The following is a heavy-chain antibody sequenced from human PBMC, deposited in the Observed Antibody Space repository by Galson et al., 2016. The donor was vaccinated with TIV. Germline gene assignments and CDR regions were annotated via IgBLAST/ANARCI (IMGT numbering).Heavy chain of an antibody. D-gene: IGHD2-8*02. CDR2: IYYCGTT. CDR3: GGAAPGTVDI. CDR1: NGSINTYY. J-gene: IGHJ3*02. V-gene: IGHV4-59*08. Sequence: ETLSLTCTVSNGSINTYYWSWIRQPPGKGLEWIGYIYYCGTTNYNPSLKSRATISVDTSKNQFSLKLSSVTAADTAVYYCGGAAPGTVDIWGQGTMVIVSS.